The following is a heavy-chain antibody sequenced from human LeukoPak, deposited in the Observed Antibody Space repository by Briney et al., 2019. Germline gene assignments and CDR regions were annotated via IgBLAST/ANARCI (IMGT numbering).Heavy chain of an antibody. CDR2: IRYDGINK. J-gene: IGHJ3*02. D-gene: IGHD4-17*01. Sequence: PGGSLRLSCAASGFTFSDYGMHWVRQAPGKGLEWVAFIRYDGINKYYADSVQGRFSISRDNSKNTLYLQMNSLRAEDTAVYYCAKPERHMTTVTTRVRNDAFDIWGQGTMVTVSS. CDR1: GFTFSDYG. V-gene: IGHV3-30*02. CDR3: AKPERHMTTVTTRVRNDAFDI.